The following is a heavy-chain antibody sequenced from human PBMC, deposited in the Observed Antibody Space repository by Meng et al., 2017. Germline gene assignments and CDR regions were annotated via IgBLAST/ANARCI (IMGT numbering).Heavy chain of an antibody. V-gene: IGHV1-2*06. CDR3: ASELNTYGSGSYAY. Sequence: QGQVVQPGAEVKKPGASVKVSCKASGYSFTGYYMHWVRQAPGQGLEWMGRINPNSGGTNYAQKFQGRVTMTRDTSISTAYMELSRLRSDDTAVYYCASELNTYGSGSYAYWGQGTLVTVSS. CDR2: INPNSGGT. J-gene: IGHJ4*02. D-gene: IGHD3-10*01. CDR1: GYSFTGYY.